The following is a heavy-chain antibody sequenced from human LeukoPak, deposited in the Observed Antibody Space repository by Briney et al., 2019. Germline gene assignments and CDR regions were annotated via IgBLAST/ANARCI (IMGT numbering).Heavy chain of an antibody. Sequence: GGSLRLSCAGSGFTISSYSMNWVRQAPGKGLEWVGRIKSITVGGTTEYAAPVKGRFTISRDDSKNTVYLQMNSLKTEDTGVYYCTTGPGNSGYWGQGTLVTVSS. CDR2: IKSITVGGTT. V-gene: IGHV3-15*01. CDR1: GFTISSYS. CDR3: TTGPGNSGY. J-gene: IGHJ4*02. D-gene: IGHD4-23*01.